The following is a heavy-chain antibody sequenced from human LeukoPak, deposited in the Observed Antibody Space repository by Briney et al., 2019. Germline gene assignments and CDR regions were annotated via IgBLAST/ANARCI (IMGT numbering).Heavy chain of an antibody. V-gene: IGHV1-69*04. CDR3: ASYRGGSGYSFDY. J-gene: IGHJ4*02. Sequence: SVKVSCKASGGTFTSSAFSWVRQAPGQGLEWMGRIIPVLEIKNYAQNFQGRVTITADKSTSTAYLELRSLTSADTAVYYCASYRGGSGYSFDYWGQGTLVTVSS. CDR2: IIPVLEIK. CDR1: GGTFTSSA. D-gene: IGHD5-12*01.